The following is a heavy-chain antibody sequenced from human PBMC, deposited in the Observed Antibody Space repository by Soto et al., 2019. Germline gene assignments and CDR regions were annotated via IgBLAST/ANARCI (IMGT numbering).Heavy chain of an antibody. CDR3: ASSNTNYDILTGLYFDY. J-gene: IGHJ4*02. V-gene: IGHV4-39*01. CDR1: GGSISSSSYY. CDR2: IYYSGST. Sequence: QLQLQESGPGLVKPSETLSLTCTVSGGSISSSSYYWGWMRQPPGKGLEWIGSIYYSGSTYYNPSLKSRVTISVDTSKNQFSLKLSSVTAADTAVYYCASSNTNYDILTGLYFDYWGQGTLVTVSS. D-gene: IGHD3-9*01.